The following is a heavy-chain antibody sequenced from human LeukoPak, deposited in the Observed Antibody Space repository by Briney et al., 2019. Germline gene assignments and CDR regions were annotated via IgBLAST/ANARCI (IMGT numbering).Heavy chain of an antibody. J-gene: IGHJ4*02. CDR2: ISGSGGST. Sequence: GGSLRLSCAASGFTFSGYAMSWVRQAPGKGLEWVSAISGSGGSTYYADSVKGRFTISRDNSKNTLYLQMNSLRAEDTAVYYCAKTPVGASPSTAFYFDYWGQGTLVTVSS. CDR3: AKTPVGASPSTAFYFDY. CDR1: GFTFSGYA. V-gene: IGHV3-23*01. D-gene: IGHD1-26*01.